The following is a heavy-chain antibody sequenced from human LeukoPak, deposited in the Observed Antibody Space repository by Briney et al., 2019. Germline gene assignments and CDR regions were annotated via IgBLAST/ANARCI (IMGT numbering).Heavy chain of an antibody. CDR2: ISGNGDKT. J-gene: IGHJ4*02. CDR3: AKDFPGSSGYYGTEYYFDY. CDR1: GFTFSSYA. V-gene: IGHV3-23*01. Sequence: GGSLRLSCAASGFTFSSYATSWVRQAPGKGLEWVSVISGNGDKTNYADSVKGRFTISRDNSKNTLYLQMNSLRAEDTAVYYCAKDFPGSSGYYGTEYYFDYWGQGTLVTVSS. D-gene: IGHD3-22*01.